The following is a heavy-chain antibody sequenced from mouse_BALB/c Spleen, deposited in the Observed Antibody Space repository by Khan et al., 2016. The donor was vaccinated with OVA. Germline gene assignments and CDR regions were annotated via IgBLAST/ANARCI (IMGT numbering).Heavy chain of an antibody. CDR1: GYTFTSYT. D-gene: IGHD2-14*01. J-gene: IGHJ3*01. V-gene: IGHV1-4*01. CDR2: INPSNGYT. Sequence: QVRLQQSGAELARPGASVKMSCKASGYTFTSYTIHWIKQRPGQGLEWIGYINPSNGYTNYNQKFKDKATLTADKSSTTAYMQLSSLTSDDYAVYNCVRDGAYYGNDGWFAYWGQGTLVTVSA. CDR3: VRDGAYYGNDGWFAY.